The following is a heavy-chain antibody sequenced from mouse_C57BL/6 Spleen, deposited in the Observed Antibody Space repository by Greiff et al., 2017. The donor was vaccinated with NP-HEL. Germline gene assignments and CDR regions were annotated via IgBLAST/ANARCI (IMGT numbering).Heavy chain of an antibody. V-gene: IGHV1-43*01. D-gene: IGHD2-1*01. CDR2: INPSTGGT. Sequence: EVMLQQSGPELVKPGASVKISCKASGYSFTGYYMHWVKQSSEKSLEWIGEINPSTGGTSYNQKFKGKATLTVDKSSSTAYMQLKSLTSEDSAVYYCARCPIYYDYYAMDYWGQGTSVTVSS. CDR3: ARCPIYYDYYAMDY. CDR1: GYSFTGYY. J-gene: IGHJ4*01.